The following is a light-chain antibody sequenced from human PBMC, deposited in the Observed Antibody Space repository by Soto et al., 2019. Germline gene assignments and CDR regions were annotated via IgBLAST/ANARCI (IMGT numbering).Light chain of an antibody. CDR2: HAS. V-gene: IGKV1-5*01. J-gene: IGKJ1*01. Sequence: DIQMTQSPSTLSASIGDRVTITCRASQTLNNWLAWYQQKPGKAPNLLIYHASNLETGVPSRFSGSAFGTEFTLTISSLQPDDFATYYCQHYKSYPWTFGQGTKVEIK. CDR1: QTLNNW. CDR3: QHYKSYPWT.